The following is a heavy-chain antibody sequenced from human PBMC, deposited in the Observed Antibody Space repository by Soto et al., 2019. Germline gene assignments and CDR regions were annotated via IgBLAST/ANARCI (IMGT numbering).Heavy chain of an antibody. CDR2: IKQDGSEK. CDR3: ARGRWNHYYGMDV. V-gene: IGHV3-7*01. Sequence: VGSLRLSCAASGFTFSSYWMSWVRQTPGKGLEWVANIKQDGSEKYYVDSVKGRFTISRDNAKNSLYLQMNSLRAEDTAVYYCARGRWNHYYGMDVWGQGTTVTVS. D-gene: IGHD1-1*01. J-gene: IGHJ6*02. CDR1: GFTFSSYW.